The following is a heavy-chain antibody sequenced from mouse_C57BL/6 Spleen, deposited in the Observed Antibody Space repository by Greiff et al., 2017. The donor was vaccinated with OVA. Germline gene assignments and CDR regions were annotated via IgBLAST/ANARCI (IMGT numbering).Heavy chain of an antibody. Sequence: QVQLQQSGAELVKPGASVKMSCKASGYTFTSYWITWVKQRPGQGLEWIGDIYPGSGSTTYNEKFKSKATLTVDTSSSTAYMQLSSLTSEDSAVYYCARGGIYDGTAYWGQGTLVTVSA. CDR2: IYPGSGST. J-gene: IGHJ3*01. V-gene: IGHV1-55*01. D-gene: IGHD2-3*01. CDR1: GYTFTSYW. CDR3: ARGGIYDGTAY.